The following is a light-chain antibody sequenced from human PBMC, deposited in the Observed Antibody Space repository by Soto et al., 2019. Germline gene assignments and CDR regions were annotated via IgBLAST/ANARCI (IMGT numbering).Light chain of an antibody. CDR2: DVS. CDR3: TSYTSSSPLV. CDR1: SSDVGTYNY. V-gene: IGLV2-14*01. Sequence: QSALTQPASVSGSPGQSITISCTGTSSDVGTYNYVSWYQQHAGKVPKLMIYDVSNRPSGVSDRFSGSKSGNTASLTISGLQADDEADYYCTSYTSSSPLVFGGGTQLTVL. J-gene: IGLJ2*01.